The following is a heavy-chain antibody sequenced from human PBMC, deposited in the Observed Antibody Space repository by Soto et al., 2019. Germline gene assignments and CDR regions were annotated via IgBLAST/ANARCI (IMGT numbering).Heavy chain of an antibody. V-gene: IGHV1-58*01. CDR3: AAAIVYYYDNNVSPRDFDY. CDR1: GFTFTSSA. Sequence: SVKVSCKTSGFTFTSSAVQWVRQACGQRLEWIGWIVVGSGNTNYAQNFQERVTLTRDMSISTVYMDLSSLSSDDTAVYYCAAAIVYYYDNNVSPRDFDYCG. J-gene: IGHJ4*01. CDR2: IVVGSGNT. D-gene: IGHD3-22*01.